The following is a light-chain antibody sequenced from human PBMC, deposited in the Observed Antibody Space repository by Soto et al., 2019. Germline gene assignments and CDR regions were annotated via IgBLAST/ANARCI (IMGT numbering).Light chain of an antibody. Sequence: IQLTQSPSSLSASVGDSVTVTCRASQSINLYLNWYQQKPGKAPTLLIYGASTLQSGVPSRFSGGGSRTDLTHTISSLQTEDFATYYCQQSYRSPYTFGQGTKLEI. CDR3: QQSYRSPYT. CDR1: QSINLY. J-gene: IGKJ2*01. V-gene: IGKV1-39*01. CDR2: GAS.